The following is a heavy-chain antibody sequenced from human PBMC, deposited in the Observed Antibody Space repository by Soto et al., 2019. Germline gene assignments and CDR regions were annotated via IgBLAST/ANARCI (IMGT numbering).Heavy chain of an antibody. J-gene: IGHJ4*02. Sequence: SCKASGYTFTGYYMHWVRQAPGKGLEWVAVISYDGSNKYYADSVKGRFTISRDNSKNTLYLQMNSLRAEDTAVYYCARDPLVTAGGPFDYWGQGTLVTVSS. CDR1: GYTFTGYY. V-gene: IGHV3-30-3*01. D-gene: IGHD2-21*01. CDR2: ISYDGSNK. CDR3: ARDPLVTAGGPFDY.